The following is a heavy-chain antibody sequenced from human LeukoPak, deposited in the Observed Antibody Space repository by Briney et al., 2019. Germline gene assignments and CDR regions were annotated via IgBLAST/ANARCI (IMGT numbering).Heavy chain of an antibody. Sequence: PGGSLRLSCAATGFTFSTYAMSWVRQAPGKGLEWVSGISRSANSTNYADSVKGRFTISRDNSKNTLYLQINSLRVEDTAVYYCATRTVTPEIWGQGTLVTVSS. V-gene: IGHV3-23*01. CDR1: GFTFSTYA. CDR2: ISRSANST. D-gene: IGHD1-14*01. CDR3: ATRTVTPEI. J-gene: IGHJ4*02.